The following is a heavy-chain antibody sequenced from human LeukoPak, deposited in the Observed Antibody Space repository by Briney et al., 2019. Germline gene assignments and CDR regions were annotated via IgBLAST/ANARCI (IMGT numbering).Heavy chain of an antibody. J-gene: IGHJ4*02. D-gene: IGHD5-18*01. CDR1: GYTFTGYY. Sequence: ASLKVSCKASGYTFTGYYMHWVRQAPGQGLEWMGWINPNSGGTNYAQKFQGRVTMTRDTSISTAYMELSRLRSDDTAVYYCARDPFEYSYGSGDYWGQGTLVTVSS. V-gene: IGHV1-2*02. CDR2: INPNSGGT. CDR3: ARDPFEYSYGSGDY.